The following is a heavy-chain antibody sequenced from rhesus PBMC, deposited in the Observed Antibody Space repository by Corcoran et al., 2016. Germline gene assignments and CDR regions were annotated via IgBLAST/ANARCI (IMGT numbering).Heavy chain of an antibody. V-gene: IGHV3S5*01. J-gene: IGHJ4*01. CDR3: AKAGVQWVQWFDY. CDR2: ISYSRVKK. CDR1: GFIFSNYA. Sequence: EVQLVETGGGLVQPGGSLRLSCTASGFIFSNYAMTWVRQAPGKGLEWVSGISYSRVKKKYADSGKGRFTVSKDNSKNPLSLEMNSLRAEDTAVYYCAKAGVQWVQWFDYWGQGVLVTVSS. D-gene: IGHD5-42*01.